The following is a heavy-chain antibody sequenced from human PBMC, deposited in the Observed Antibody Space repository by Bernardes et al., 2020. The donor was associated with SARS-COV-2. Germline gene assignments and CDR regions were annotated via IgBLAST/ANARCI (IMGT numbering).Heavy chain of an antibody. CDR3: GSRLLSSGLDF. V-gene: IGHV1-46*03. J-gene: IGHJ4*02. CDR2: INPSVGIA. Sequence: ASVKVSCKASGYIFNTYYFYWVRQAPGQGLDWMGIINPSVGIATYAQKFQGRVTMTRDTSTSTLYMELSSLRSEDTAVYYCGSRLLSSGLDFWGQGTLVTVSS. CDR1: GYIFNTYY. D-gene: IGHD6-19*01.